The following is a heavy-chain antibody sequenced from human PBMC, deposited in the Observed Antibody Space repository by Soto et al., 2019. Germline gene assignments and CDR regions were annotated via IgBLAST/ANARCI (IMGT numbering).Heavy chain of an antibody. CDR1: GYSFTSYW. CDR3: ARRSLGCSSTSCNIDY. J-gene: IGHJ4*02. V-gene: IGHV5-10-1*01. CDR2: IDPSDSYT. Sequence: PGESLKISCKGSGYSFTSYWISWVRQMPGKGLEWMGRIDPSDSYTNYSPSFQGHVTISADKSISTAYLQWSSLKASDTAMYYCARRSLGCSSTSCNIDYWGQGTLVTVSS. D-gene: IGHD2-2*02.